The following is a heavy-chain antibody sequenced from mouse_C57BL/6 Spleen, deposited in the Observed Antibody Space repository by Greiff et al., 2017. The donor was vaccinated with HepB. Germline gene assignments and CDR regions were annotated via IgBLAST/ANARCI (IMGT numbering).Heavy chain of an antibody. CDR2: IYPGDGDT. J-gene: IGHJ4*01. CDR1: GYAFSSYW. D-gene: IGHD1-1*01. V-gene: IGHV1-80*01. Sequence: QVQLQQSGAELVKPGASVKISCKASGYAFSSYWMNWVKQRPGKGLEWIGQIYPGDGDTNYNGKFKGKATLTADKSSSTAYMQLSSLTSEDSAVYYCARRNYYGSSPRAMDYWGQGTSVTVSS. CDR3: ARRNYYGSSPRAMDY.